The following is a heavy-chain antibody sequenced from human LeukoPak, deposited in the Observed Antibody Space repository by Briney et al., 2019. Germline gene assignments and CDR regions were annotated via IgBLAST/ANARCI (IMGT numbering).Heavy chain of an antibody. CDR3: ARGNCLYSSSWYCGWFDP. CDR2: INHSGST. D-gene: IGHD6-13*01. CDR1: GGSFSGYY. Sequence: SETLSLTCAVYGGSFSGYYWSWIRQPPGKGLEWIGEINHSGSTNYNPSLKSRVTISVDTSKNQFSRKLSSVTAADTAVYYCARGNCLYSSSWYCGWFDPWGQGTQVTVSS. V-gene: IGHV4-34*01. J-gene: IGHJ5*02.